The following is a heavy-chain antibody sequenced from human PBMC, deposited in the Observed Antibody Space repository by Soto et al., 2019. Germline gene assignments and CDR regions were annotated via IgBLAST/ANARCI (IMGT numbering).Heavy chain of an antibody. CDR2: ISGGGSGA. D-gene: IGHD1-20*01. Sequence: EVQLLESGGGLVQPGGSLRPSCTASGFTFSDHAMTWVRQAPGKGLEWLSGISGGGSGAYYADSVKGRFTVSRANSNNTLFLQMDSLRVEDTAVYYCAIDLWLYTHWGQGTLVTVSS. J-gene: IGHJ4*02. CDR3: AIDLWLYTH. CDR1: GFTFSDHA. V-gene: IGHV3-23*01.